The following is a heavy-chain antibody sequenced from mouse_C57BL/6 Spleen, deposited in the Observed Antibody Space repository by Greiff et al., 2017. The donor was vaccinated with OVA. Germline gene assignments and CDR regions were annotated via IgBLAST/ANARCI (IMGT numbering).Heavy chain of an antibody. Sequence: QVQLQQSGAELVRPGASVTLSCKASGYTFTDYEMHWVKQTPVHGLEWIGAIDPETGGTAYNQKFKGKAILTADKTSSTAYMELRSLTSEDSAVDYCTRWDGYQNPYYFDYWGQGTTLTVSS. V-gene: IGHV1-15*01. J-gene: IGHJ2*01. CDR3: TRWDGYQNPYYFDY. CDR2: IDPETGGT. CDR1: GYTFTDYE. D-gene: IGHD2-3*01.